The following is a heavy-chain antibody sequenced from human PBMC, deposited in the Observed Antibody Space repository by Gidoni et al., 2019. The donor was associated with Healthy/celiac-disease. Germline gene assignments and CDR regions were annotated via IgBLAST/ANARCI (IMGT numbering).Heavy chain of an antibody. CDR1: GGSFSGYY. J-gene: IGHJ4*02. D-gene: IGHD3-22*01. V-gene: IGHV4-34*01. CDR2: INHSGST. CDR3: ARGLGGYYWGYYFDY. Sequence: QVQLQQWGAGLLKPSETLSLTCAVYGGSFSGYYWSWIRQPPGKGLEWIGEINHSGSTNYNPSLKSRVTISVDTSKNQFSLKLSSVTAADTAVYYCARGLGGYYWGYYFDYWGQGTLVTVSS.